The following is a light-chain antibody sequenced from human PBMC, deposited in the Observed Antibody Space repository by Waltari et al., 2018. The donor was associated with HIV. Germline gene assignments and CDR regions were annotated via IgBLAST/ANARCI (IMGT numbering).Light chain of an antibody. CDR2: DAS. CDR1: QSISSY. CDR3: QHRSNRPL. V-gene: IGKV3-11*01. Sequence: EIVLTQSPATLSLSPGERATISCRASQSISSYLAWYQQKPGQAPRLLIFDASNRATGIAARFSGSGSGTDFTLTISSLEPDDFAVYYCQHRSNRPLFGQGTRLEIK. J-gene: IGKJ5*01.